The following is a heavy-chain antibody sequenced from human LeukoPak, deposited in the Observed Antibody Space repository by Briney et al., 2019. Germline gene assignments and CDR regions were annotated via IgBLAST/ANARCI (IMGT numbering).Heavy chain of an antibody. CDR1: GFTFSNFA. J-gene: IGHJ4*02. Sequence: GGSLRLSCAASGFTFSNFAMSWVRQAPGKGLEWVSTISDDGGATYYADSVRDRFTISRDNSKNTLYLQMNTLRAEDTALYYCATVGAKESYYHYWGQGTLVTVSS. D-gene: IGHD3-10*01. V-gene: IGHV3-23*01. CDR3: ATVGAKESYYHY. CDR2: ISDDGGAT.